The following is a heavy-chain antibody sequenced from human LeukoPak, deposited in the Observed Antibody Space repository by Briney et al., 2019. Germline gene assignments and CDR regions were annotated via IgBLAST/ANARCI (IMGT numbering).Heavy chain of an antibody. J-gene: IGHJ6*02. V-gene: IGHV4-59*08. D-gene: IGHD2-15*01. CDR3: ARSVYCSGGSCLYGMDV. Sequence: PSETLSLTCTVSGGPISSYYWSWIRQPPGKGLEWIGYIYYSGSTNYNPSLKSRVTISVDTSKNQFSLKLSSVTAADTAVYYRARSVYCSGGSCLYGMDVWGQGTTVTVSS. CDR2: IYYSGST. CDR1: GGPISSYY.